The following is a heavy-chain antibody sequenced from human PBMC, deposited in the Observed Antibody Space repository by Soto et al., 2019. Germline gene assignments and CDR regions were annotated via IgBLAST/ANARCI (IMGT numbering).Heavy chain of an antibody. Sequence: GGSLRLSCVASGFTFDTYALNWVRQAPGKGLEWVSAIGSSGSTYYADSVKGRFTISRDTPKKTLYLQMNSLRVEDTAVYYCARSYSSGWEFDYWGQGTQVTVSS. J-gene: IGHJ4*02. V-gene: IGHV3-23*01. CDR3: ARSYSSGWEFDY. D-gene: IGHD6-19*01. CDR2: IGSSGST. CDR1: GFTFDTYA.